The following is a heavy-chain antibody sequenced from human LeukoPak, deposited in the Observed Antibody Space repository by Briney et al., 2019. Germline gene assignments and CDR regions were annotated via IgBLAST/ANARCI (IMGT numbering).Heavy chain of an antibody. J-gene: IGHJ4*02. CDR2: INPNSGGT. D-gene: IGHD3-9*01. Sequence: ASVKVSCKASGYTFTGYYMHWVRQAPGQGLEWMGWINPNSGGTNYAQKFQGRVTMTRNTSISTAYMELSSLRSEDTAVYYCARGRGGRYFDWDVDYWGQGTLVTVSS. V-gene: IGHV1-2*02. CDR1: GYTFTGYY. CDR3: ARGRGGRYFDWDVDY.